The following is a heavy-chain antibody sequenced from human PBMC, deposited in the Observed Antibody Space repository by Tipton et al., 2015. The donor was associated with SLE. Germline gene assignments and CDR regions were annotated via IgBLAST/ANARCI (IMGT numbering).Heavy chain of an antibody. V-gene: IGHV1-8*02. D-gene: IGHD6-13*01. CDR2: MNPNSGNT. Sequence: QLVQSGAEVKKPGASVKVSCKASGYTFTSYDINWVRQATGQGLEWMGWMNPNSGNTGYAQKFQGRVTMTWNTSISTAYMELSSLRSEDTAVYYCARSHPSSSLDAFDIWGQGTMVTVSS. CDR1: GYTFTSYD. CDR3: ARSHPSSSLDAFDI. J-gene: IGHJ3*02.